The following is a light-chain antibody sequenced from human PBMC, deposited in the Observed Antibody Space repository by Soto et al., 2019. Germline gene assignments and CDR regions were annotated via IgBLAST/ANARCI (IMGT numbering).Light chain of an antibody. Sequence: QSALTQPPSASGTPGQRVTISCSGSSSNIGSNYVYWYQQLPGTAPKLLIYRNNQRPPGVPDRFSGSKSGTSASLAISGLRSEDEADYYCAAWDDSLSAPWVFGGGTQLTVL. J-gene: IGLJ3*02. CDR1: SSNIGSNY. V-gene: IGLV1-47*01. CDR2: RNN. CDR3: AAWDDSLSAPWV.